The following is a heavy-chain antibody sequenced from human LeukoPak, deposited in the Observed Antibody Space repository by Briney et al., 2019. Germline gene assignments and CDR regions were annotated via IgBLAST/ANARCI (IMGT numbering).Heavy chain of an antibody. V-gene: IGHV1-2*06. J-gene: IGHJ6*03. D-gene: IGHD5-24*01. CDR2: INPNSGGT. Sequence: ASVKVSCKASGYTFTSYDINWVRQAPGQGLEWMGRINPNSGGTNYAQKFQGRVTMTRDTSISTAYMELSRLRSDDTAVYYCARAINDYYYYMDVWGKGTTVTISS. CDR3: ARAINDYYYYMDV. CDR1: GYTFTSYD.